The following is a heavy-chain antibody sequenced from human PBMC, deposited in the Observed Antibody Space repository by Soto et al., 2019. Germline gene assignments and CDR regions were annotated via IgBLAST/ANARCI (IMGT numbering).Heavy chain of an antibody. J-gene: IGHJ6*02. CDR2: ISYDGSNK. CDR1: GFTFSSYG. D-gene: IGHD6-19*01. CDR3: AKVYSSGRYYYYYGMDV. V-gene: IGHV3-30*18. Sequence: QVQLVESGGGVVQPGRSLRLSCAASGFTFSSYGMHWVRQAPGKGLEWVAVISYDGSNKYYADSVKGRFTISRDNSKNTLYLQMNSRRAEDTAVYYCAKVYSSGRYYYYYGMDVWGQGTTVTVSS.